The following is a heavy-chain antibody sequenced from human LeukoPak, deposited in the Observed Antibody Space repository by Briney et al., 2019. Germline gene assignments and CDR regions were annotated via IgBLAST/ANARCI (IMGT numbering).Heavy chain of an antibody. J-gene: IGHJ1*01. CDR1: GFTFRSYS. V-gene: IGHV3-21*01. CDR3: ARDPGYYDSSGYFPAYFQH. D-gene: IGHD3-22*01. Sequence: PGGSLRLSCAASGFTFRSYSMNWVRQAPGKGLEWFSSISSSSNYIYYADSVKGRFTISRDNAKNSLYLQMNSLRAEDTAVYYCARDPGYYDSSGYFPAYFQHWGQGTLVTVSS. CDR2: ISSSSNYI.